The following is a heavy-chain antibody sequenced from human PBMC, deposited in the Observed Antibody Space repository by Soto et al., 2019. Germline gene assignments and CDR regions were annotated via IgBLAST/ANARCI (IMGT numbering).Heavy chain of an antibody. CDR2: ISGSASP. V-gene: IGHV4-59*02. CDR1: NGSVNGYY. Sequence: QVQLLESGPGLVKPSETLSLTCTVSNGSVNGYYCSWIRQPPGKGLEWIGYISGSASPYYNPSLNSRVTMSLDTSKNQFSLKLRSVTSADTAIYYCARDPETSSTWYFDVWGQGILAIVSS. CDR3: ARDPETSSTWYFDV. J-gene: IGHJ4*02. D-gene: IGHD6-13*01.